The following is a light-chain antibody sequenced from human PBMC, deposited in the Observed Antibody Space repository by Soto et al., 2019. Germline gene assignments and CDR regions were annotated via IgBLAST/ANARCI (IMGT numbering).Light chain of an antibody. CDR3: SSYTSSRTLI. Sequence: QSVLTQPASVSGSPGQSITISCTGTSSDIDGYNYVSWYQQLPGKAPKLMIFDVTSRPSGVSNRFSGSKSGNTASLTISGLQAEDEADYYCSSYTSSRTLIFGGGTKLTVL. CDR1: SSDIDGYNY. V-gene: IGLV2-14*03. CDR2: DVT. J-gene: IGLJ2*01.